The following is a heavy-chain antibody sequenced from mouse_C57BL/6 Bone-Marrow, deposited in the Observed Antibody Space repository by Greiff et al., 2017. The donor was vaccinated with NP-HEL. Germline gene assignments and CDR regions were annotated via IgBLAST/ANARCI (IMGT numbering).Heavy chain of an antibody. J-gene: IGHJ4*01. CDR1: GYAFTNYL. CDR3: AKLYYYGSSRYAMDY. CDR2: INPGSGGT. V-gene: IGHV1-54*01. Sequence: VQLQQSGAELVRPGTSVKVSCKASGYAFTNYLIEWVKQRPGQGLEWIGVINPGSGGTNYNEKFKGKATLTADKSSSTAYMQLSSLTSEDSAVYFCAKLYYYGSSRYAMDYWGQGTSVTVSS. D-gene: IGHD1-1*01.